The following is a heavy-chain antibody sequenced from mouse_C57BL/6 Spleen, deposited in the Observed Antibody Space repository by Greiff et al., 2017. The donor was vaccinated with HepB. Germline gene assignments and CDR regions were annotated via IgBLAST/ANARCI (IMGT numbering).Heavy chain of an antibody. J-gene: IGHJ1*03. Sequence: VQLQQPGAELVKPGASVKMSCKTSGYTFTSYWMHWVKQRPGQGLEWIGAIYPGNSDTSYNQKFKGKAKLTAVTSASTAYMELSSLTNEDSAVYYCTFITTVVARGYFDVWGTGTTVTVSS. D-gene: IGHD1-1*01. CDR2: IYPGNSDT. V-gene: IGHV1-5*01. CDR1: GYTFTSYW. CDR3: TFITTVVARGYFDV.